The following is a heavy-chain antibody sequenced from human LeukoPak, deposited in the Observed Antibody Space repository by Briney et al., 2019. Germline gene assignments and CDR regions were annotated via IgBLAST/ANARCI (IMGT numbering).Heavy chain of an antibody. Sequence: GGSLRLSCAASGFSVSNYYMSWVRQPPGRGLEWVSVMYTGGGRYYGDSVKGRFTISRDNSKNTVFLQMNSLRVEDTALYYCTRGQSYCGADCYSDWGQGTLVTVSS. CDR2: MYTGGGR. D-gene: IGHD2-21*02. J-gene: IGHJ4*02. CDR1: GFSVSNYY. V-gene: IGHV3-66*01. CDR3: TRGQSYCGADCYSD.